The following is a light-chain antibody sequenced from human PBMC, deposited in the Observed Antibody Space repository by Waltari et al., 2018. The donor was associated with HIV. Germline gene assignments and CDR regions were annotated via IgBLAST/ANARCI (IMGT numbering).Light chain of an antibody. CDR1: QVIKTD. CDR2: AAS. J-gene: IGKJ1*01. Sequence: DIQMTQSPSSLSASVGGRVTITCRASQVIKTDLGWYQQKPGEAPQRLIYAASSLQGGVPSKFSGSGSGTEFTLTISSLQPEDSATYYCLQYNSYPQTFGQGTKVDIK. V-gene: IGKV1-17*01. CDR3: LQYNSYPQT.